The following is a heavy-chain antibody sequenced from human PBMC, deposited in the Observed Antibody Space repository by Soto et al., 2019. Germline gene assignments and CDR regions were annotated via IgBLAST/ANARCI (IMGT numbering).Heavy chain of an antibody. CDR3: ARDARGTRGFDEMDI. CDR2: INPNSGDT. Sequence: ASVKVSCKASGYIFTGYHIHWVRQAPGRGLEWMVWINPNSGDTEYAQNFQGRVTMTRDTSFNLVYMEMSGLMSDDTAVYYCARDARGTRGFDEMDIWGQGTTVTVSS. J-gene: IGHJ6*02. D-gene: IGHD3-9*01. CDR1: GYIFTGYH. V-gene: IGHV1-2*02.